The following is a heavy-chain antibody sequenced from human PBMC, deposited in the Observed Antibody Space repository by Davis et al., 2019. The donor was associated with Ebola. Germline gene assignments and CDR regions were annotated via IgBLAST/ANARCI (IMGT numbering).Heavy chain of an antibody. J-gene: IGHJ5*02. Sequence: GESLKISCAASGFTFSNYGMNWVRQAPGKGLEWIAFISHDGRNIPYAGSVWGRFTISRDNSKNTLYLQMNSLRAEDTAVYYCAKGVGAAAGNNWFDPWGQGTLVLVSS. CDR2: ISHDGRNI. CDR3: AKGVGAAAGNNWFDP. V-gene: IGHV3-30*18. D-gene: IGHD6-13*01. CDR1: GFTFSNYG.